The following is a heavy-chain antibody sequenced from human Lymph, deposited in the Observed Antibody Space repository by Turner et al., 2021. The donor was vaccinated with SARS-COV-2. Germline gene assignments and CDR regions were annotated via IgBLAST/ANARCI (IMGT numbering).Heavy chain of an antibody. J-gene: IGHJ6*02. CDR2: MNPNSGNT. CDR1: GYTFTSYD. Sequence: QVQLVQSGAEVKKPGASVKVSCKAPGYTFTSYDINWVRQATGQGLEWMGGMNPNSGNTGYAQKFQGRVTMTRNNSISTAYMELSSLRSEDTAVYYCARGRYSGGGMDVWGQGTTVTVSS. CDR3: ARGRYSGGGMDV. V-gene: IGHV1-8*02. D-gene: IGHD1-26*01.